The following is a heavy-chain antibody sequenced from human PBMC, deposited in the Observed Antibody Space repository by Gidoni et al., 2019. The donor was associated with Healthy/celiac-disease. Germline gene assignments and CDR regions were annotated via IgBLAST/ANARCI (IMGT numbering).Heavy chain of an antibody. CDR1: GFTFVDNA. D-gene: IGHD3-22*01. CDR2: INWNGGST. J-gene: IGHJ3*02. CDR3: ARGPYYDRQLDAFDI. Sequence: EVQLVVSGGGVVRPGWSLILPRAARGFTFVDNAMNWVRPAQGKGLGWVSAINWNGGSTVYADSVKGRFTISRDNAKNSLYLQMNSLRAEDTALYYCARGPYYDRQLDAFDIWGQGTMVNVSS. V-gene: IGHV3-20*04.